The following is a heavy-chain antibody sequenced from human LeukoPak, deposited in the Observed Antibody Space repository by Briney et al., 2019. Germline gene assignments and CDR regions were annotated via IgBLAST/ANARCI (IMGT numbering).Heavy chain of an antibody. CDR1: GFTFSNYW. V-gene: IGHV3-7*01. D-gene: IGHD1-26*01. J-gene: IGHJ4*02. Sequence: GGSLRLSCVASGFTFSNYWMNWVRQAPGKGLEWVANIKQDGSEKYYVDSVKGRFTISRDNAKNTLYLQMNSLRAEDTAVYYCAKDRSGSYSQGSDQWGQGTLVTVSS. CDR3: AKDRSGSYSQGSDQ. CDR2: IKQDGSEK.